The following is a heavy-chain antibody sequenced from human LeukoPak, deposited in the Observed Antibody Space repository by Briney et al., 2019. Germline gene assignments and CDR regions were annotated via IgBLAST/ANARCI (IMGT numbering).Heavy chain of an antibody. CDR1: GGSISSYY. CDR2: IYYSGST. CDR3: ARAFWVYFDY. Sequence: SETLSLTCTVSGGSISSYYWSWIRQPPGKGLEWIGYIYYSGSTNYNPSLRSRVTISVDTSKNQFSLKLSSVTAADTAVYYCARAFWVYFDYWGQGTLVTVSS. J-gene: IGHJ4*02. V-gene: IGHV4-59*01. D-gene: IGHD3-16*01.